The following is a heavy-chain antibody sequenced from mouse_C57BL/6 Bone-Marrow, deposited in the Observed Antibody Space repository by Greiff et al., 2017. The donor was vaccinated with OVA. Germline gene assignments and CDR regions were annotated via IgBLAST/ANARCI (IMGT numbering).Heavy chain of an antibody. J-gene: IGHJ1*03. D-gene: IGHD1-2*01. CDR3: AREGLFVTTFPWYFDV. Sequence: QVQLQQPGAELVKPGASVKLSCKASGYTFTSYWMHWVKQRPGQGLEWIGMIHPNSGSTNYNEKFKSKATLTVDKSSSTAYMQLSSLTSEDSAVYYCAREGLFVTTFPWYFDVWGTGTTVTVSS. V-gene: IGHV1-64*01. CDR2: IHPNSGST. CDR1: GYTFTSYW.